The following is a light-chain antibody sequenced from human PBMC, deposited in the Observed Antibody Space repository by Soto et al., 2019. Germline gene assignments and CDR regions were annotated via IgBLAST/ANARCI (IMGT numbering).Light chain of an antibody. V-gene: IGLV1-44*01. CDR1: SSNIGSNS. J-gene: IGLJ2*01. CDR3: AAWDDSLNGVV. CDR2: SNN. Sequence: QSVLTQPPSASGTPGQRVTISCSGSSSNIGSNSVNWYQQFPGTAPKLLIYSNNQRPSGVPDRFSGSKSGTSASLAISGLQSEGEADYYCAAWDDSLNGVVFGGGTQLTVL.